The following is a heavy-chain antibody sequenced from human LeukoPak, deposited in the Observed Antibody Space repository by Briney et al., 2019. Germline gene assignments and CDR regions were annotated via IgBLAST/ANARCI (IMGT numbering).Heavy chain of an antibody. D-gene: IGHD4-23*01. CDR3: ATDADYGGGAFDI. Sequence: PGGSLRLSCAVSGFTFSDSYMTWLRQAPGKGLEWVSAISGSGGSTYYADSVKGRFTISRDNSKNTLYLQMNSLRAEDTAVYYCATDADYGGGAFDIWGQGTMVTVSS. CDR2: ISGSGGST. J-gene: IGHJ3*02. CDR1: GFTFSDSY. V-gene: IGHV3-23*01.